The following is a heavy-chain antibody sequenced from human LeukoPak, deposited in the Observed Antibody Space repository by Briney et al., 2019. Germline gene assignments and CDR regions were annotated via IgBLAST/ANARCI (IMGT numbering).Heavy chain of an antibody. CDR1: GGSISNYY. CDR2: IYYSGST. V-gene: IGHV4-59*01. D-gene: IGHD3-10*01. Sequence: PSETLSLTCTVSGGSISNYYWSWIRQPPGKGLEWIGYIYYSGSTNYNPSLKSRVTISVDTSKTQFSLKLSSVTAADTAVYYCAREGVHAYFDYWGQGTLVTVPS. CDR3: AREGVHAYFDY. J-gene: IGHJ4*02.